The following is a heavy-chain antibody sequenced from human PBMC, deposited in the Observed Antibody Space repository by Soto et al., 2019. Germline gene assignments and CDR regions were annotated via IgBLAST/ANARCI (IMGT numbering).Heavy chain of an antibody. CDR1: GYTFTHYA. CDR2: INAGSGNT. CDR3: ARGLAADGA. J-gene: IGHJ5*02. V-gene: IGHV1-3*01. D-gene: IGHD6-13*01. Sequence: QVQLVQSGAEVKKPGASVKVSCTASGYTFTHYASHWVRHAPGQRLEWMGFINAGSGNTKYSQTFQGRLTFTKDTSASTAYMDLSSLRSEETAIDYCARGLAADGAWGQGTLVTVSS.